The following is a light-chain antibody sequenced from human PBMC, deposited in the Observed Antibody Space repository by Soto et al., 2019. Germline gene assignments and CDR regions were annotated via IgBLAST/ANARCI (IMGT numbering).Light chain of an antibody. CDR2: DAS. J-gene: IGKJ4*01. CDR1: QSVTTY. V-gene: IGKV3-11*01. Sequence: EIVLTQSPATLSLSPGERATLSCRASQSVTTYLAWYQHKPGQAPRLLIYDASNRATGIPARFSGSGSGTDFTLTISSLDPEDFAVYYCHQRTNWPLTFGGGTKVEIK. CDR3: HQRTNWPLT.